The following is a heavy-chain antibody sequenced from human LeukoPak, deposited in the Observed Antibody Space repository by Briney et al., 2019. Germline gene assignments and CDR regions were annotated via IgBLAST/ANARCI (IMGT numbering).Heavy chain of an antibody. CDR1: GGSISSYY. J-gene: IGHJ3*02. Sequence: PSETLSLTCTVSGGSISSYYWSWIRQPPGKGLEWIGYIYYSGSTNYNPSLKSRVTISVDTSKNQFSLKLSSVTAADTAVYYCARELAERYYYDSSGYYGAFDIWGQGTMVTVSS. D-gene: IGHD3-22*01. CDR2: IYYSGST. V-gene: IGHV4-59*01. CDR3: ARELAERYYYDSSGYYGAFDI.